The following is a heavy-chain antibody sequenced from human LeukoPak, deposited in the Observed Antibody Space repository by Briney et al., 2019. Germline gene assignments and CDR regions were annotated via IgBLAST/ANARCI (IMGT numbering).Heavy chain of an antibody. CDR1: GFTFSSYW. J-gene: IGHJ4*02. CDR3: ARDGDGGSYRQRFDY. V-gene: IGHV3-48*04. Sequence: GGSLRLSCAASGFTFSSYWMSWVRQAPGKGLEWVSYIGSSGRTTYYADSVKGRFTISRDNAKNSVYLQMSSPRADDTAVYFCARDGDGGSYRQRFDYWGQGTLVTVSS. CDR2: IGSSGRTT. D-gene: IGHD3-16*02.